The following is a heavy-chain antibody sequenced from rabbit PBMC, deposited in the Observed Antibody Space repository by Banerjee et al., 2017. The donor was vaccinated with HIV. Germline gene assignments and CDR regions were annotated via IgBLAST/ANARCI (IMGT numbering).Heavy chain of an antibody. CDR2: IYPGFAIR. CDR1: GIDFNTYG. V-gene: IGHV1S7*01. D-gene: IGHD1-1*01. J-gene: IGHJ4*01. Sequence: QELVESGGGLVQPGESLKLSCKASGIDFNTYGIAWVRQAPGKGLEWIGTIYPGFAIRNYADFVKGRFTISSDNAQNTVFLQMTSLTASDTATYFCARDAVSGGYNHNLWGQGTLVTVS. CDR3: ARDAVSGGYNHNL.